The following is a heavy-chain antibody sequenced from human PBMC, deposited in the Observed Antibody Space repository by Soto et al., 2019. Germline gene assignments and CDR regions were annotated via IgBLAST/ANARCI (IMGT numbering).Heavy chain of an antibody. D-gene: IGHD4-17*01. V-gene: IGHV2-5*01. CDR3: AHRRPTATAISGPSAFDF. CDR1: GFSLTTSGVA. J-gene: IGHJ4*02. Sequence: SGPTLVNPTQILTLNCNFSGFSLTTSGVAVGWVRQPPGKALEWLALIYWNDDRRFRPSLKNRLTITKDTSENQVVLTMTDMDPVDTGTYYCAHRRPTATAISGPSAFDFWGQGIPVTVSS. CDR2: IYWNDDR.